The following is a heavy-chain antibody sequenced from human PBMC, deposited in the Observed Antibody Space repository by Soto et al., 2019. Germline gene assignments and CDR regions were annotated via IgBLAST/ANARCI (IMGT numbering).Heavy chain of an antibody. V-gene: IGHV4-59*08. CDR2: IYYSGST. CDR3: ASQDSYYYYYGMDV. J-gene: IGHJ6*02. Sequence: SETLSLTCTVSGGSISSYYWSWIRQPPGKGLEWIGCIYYSGSTNYNPSLKSRVTISVDTSKNQFSLKLSSVTAADTAVYYCASQDSYYYYYGMDVWGQGTTVTVSS. CDR1: GGSISSYY. D-gene: IGHD2-15*01.